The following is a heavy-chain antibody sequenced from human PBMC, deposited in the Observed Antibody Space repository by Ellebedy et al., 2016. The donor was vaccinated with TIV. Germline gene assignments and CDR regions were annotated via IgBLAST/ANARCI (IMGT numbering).Heavy chain of an antibody. CDR1: GFSLSSYW. Sequence: GGSLRPSCAASGFSLSSYWMHWVRQAPGKGLEWVANIKQDGSEKYYVDSVKGRFTISRDNAKNSLYLQMNSLRAEDTAVYFCGRAIGSGSCYWGQGTLVTVSS. CDR2: IKQDGSEK. V-gene: IGHV3-7*01. CDR3: GRAIGSGSCY. J-gene: IGHJ4*02. D-gene: IGHD3-10*01.